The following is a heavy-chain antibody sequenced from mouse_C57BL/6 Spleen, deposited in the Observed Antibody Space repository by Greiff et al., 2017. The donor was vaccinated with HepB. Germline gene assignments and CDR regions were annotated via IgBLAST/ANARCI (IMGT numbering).Heavy chain of an antibody. CDR1: GYTFTSYW. D-gene: IGHD1-1*01. V-gene: IGHV1-5*01. J-gene: IGHJ4*01. CDR3: TRFESYYGSSLYAMDY. Sequence: VQLQQSGTVLARPGASVKMSCKTSGYTFTSYWMHWVKQRPGQGLEWIGAIYPGNSDTSYNQKFKGKAKLTAVPSASTAYMELSSLTNEDSAVYYGTRFESYYGSSLYAMDYWGQGTSVTVSS. CDR2: IYPGNSDT.